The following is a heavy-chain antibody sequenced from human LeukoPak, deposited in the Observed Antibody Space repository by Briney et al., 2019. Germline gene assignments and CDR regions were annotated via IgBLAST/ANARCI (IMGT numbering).Heavy chain of an antibody. CDR1: GFTFSSYG. CDR3: ARDLGGNSVADY. J-gene: IGHJ4*02. D-gene: IGHD4-23*01. Sequence: GRSLRLSCAAPGFTFSSYGMHWVRQAPGKGLEWVAVIWYDGSNKYYADSAKGRFTISRDNSKNTLYLQMNSLRAEDTAVYYCARDLGGNSVADYWGQGTLVTVSS. CDR2: IWYDGSNK. V-gene: IGHV3-33*01.